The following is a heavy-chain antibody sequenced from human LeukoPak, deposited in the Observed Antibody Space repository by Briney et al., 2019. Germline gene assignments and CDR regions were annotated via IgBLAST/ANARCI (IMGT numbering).Heavy chain of an antibody. CDR1: GFTFSSYS. J-gene: IGHJ6*03. CDR2: ISSSSSTI. D-gene: IGHD3-22*01. CDR3: ARDGYYDSSGYYYLVHYYYYMDV. V-gene: IGHV3-48*01. Sequence: GGSLRLSCAASGFTFSSYSMNWVRQAPGKGLEWVSYISSSSSTIYYADSVKGRFTISRDNAKNSLYLQMNSLRAEDTAVYYCARDGYYDSSGYYYLVHYYYYMDVWGKGTTVTVSS.